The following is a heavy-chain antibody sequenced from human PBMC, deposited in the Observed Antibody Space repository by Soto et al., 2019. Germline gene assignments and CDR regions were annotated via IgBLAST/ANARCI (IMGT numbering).Heavy chain of an antibody. CDR2: IYYSGST. CDR1: GGSISNYY. V-gene: IGHV4-59*01. J-gene: IGHJ5*02. Sequence: QVQLQESGPGLVKPSETLSLTCTVSGGSISNYYWSWIRQPPGKGLEWIGDIYYSGSTNYNPSLKSRVTILLDTSKSQFSLKLSSVTDADTAVYYCARGSMTMVRGPSRGCRFDPWGQGTLVTVSS. CDR3: ARGSMTMVRGPSRGCRFDP. D-gene: IGHD3-10*01.